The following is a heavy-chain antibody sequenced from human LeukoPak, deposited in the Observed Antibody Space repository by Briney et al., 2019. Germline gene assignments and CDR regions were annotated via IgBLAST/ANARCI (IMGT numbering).Heavy chain of an antibody. CDR3: AGSIAARLDY. Sequence: PSETLSLTCAVYGGSFKSYCWSWIRQPPGKGLEWIGEINHSGSTNYNPSLKSRVTISVDTSKNQFSLKLSSVTAADTAVYYCAGSIAARLDYWGQGTLVTVSS. CDR2: INHSGST. CDR1: GGSFKSYC. D-gene: IGHD6-6*01. V-gene: IGHV4-34*01. J-gene: IGHJ4*02.